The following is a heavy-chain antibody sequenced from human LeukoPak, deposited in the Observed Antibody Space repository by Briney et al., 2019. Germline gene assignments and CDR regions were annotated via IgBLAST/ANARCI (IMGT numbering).Heavy chain of an antibody. J-gene: IGHJ6*03. CDR1: GFTFNTYT. V-gene: IGHV3-23*01. CDR2: ISNSGGST. CDR3: AKGSLHGQYYYYMDV. D-gene: IGHD2-8*01. Sequence: GGSLRLSCAASGFTFNTYTMYWVRQAPGKGLEWVSGISNSGGSTYYADSVKGRFTISRDNSKNTLYLQMNSLRAEDTALYYCAKGSLHGQYYYYMDVWGKGTTVTISS.